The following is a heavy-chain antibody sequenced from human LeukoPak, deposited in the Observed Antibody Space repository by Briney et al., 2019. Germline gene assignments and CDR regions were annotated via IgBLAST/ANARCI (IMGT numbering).Heavy chain of an antibody. V-gene: IGHV4-30-4*02. J-gene: IGHJ3*02. D-gene: IGHD3-22*01. CDR1: GGSISSGDYY. Sequence: ASETLSLTCSVSGGSISSGDYYWSWIRQPPGKGLEWIGYIYYSGSTYYNPSLKSRVTISVDTSKNQFSLKLSSVTAADTAVYYCARVYYDSSGYYPSDAFDIWGQGTMVTVSS. CDR3: ARVYYDSSGYYPSDAFDI. CDR2: IYYSGST.